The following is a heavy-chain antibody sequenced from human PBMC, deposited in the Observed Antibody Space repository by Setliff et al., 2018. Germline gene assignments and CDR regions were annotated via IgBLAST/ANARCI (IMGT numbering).Heavy chain of an antibody. CDR1: GNRFTDYN. CDR3: VRSGKFGMRFWFDQ. D-gene: IGHD1-26*01. V-gene: IGHV1-2*02. CDR2: INPNSGDT. J-gene: IGHJ5*02. Sequence: GASVKVSCKASGNRFTDYNLHWVRQAPGQGLEWMGWINPNSGDTHSAQKFQGRVTMTRDTSINTAYMELSSLTSDDTAFYYCVRSGKFGMRFWFDQWGLGTLVTVSS.